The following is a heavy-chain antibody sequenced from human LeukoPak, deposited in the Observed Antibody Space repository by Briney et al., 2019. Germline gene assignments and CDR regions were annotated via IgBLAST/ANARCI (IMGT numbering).Heavy chain of an antibody. CDR2: FDPEDGET. J-gene: IGHJ4*02. Sequence: ASVKVSCKVSGYTLTELSMHWVRQAPGKGLEWMGGFDPEDGETIYAQKFQGRVTMIEDTSTDTAYMELSSLRSEDTAVYYCATPGGMVVAAFDYWGQGTLVTVSS. CDR3: ATPGGMVVAAFDY. CDR1: GYTLTELS. D-gene: IGHD2-15*01. V-gene: IGHV1-24*01.